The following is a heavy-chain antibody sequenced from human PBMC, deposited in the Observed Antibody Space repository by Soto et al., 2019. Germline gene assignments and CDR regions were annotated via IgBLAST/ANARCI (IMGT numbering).Heavy chain of an antibody. D-gene: IGHD6-13*01. Sequence: GGSLRLSCAASGFTFSSYAMSWVRRAPGKGLEWVSAISGSGGSTYYADSVKGRFTISRDNSKNTLYLQMNSLRAEDTAVYYCAKDMSQLLRYYYGMDVWGQGTTVTVSS. CDR1: GFTFSSYA. CDR2: ISGSGGST. J-gene: IGHJ6*02. CDR3: AKDMSQLLRYYYGMDV. V-gene: IGHV3-23*01.